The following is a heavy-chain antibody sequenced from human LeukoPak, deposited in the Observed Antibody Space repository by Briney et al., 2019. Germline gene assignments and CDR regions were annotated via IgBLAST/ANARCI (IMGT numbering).Heavy chain of an antibody. Sequence: GESLKISCKGSGYSFTSYWIGWVRQMPGKGLEWMGIIYPGDSDTRYSPSFQGQVTISADKSISTAYLQWSSLKASDTAMYYCARCNSGGWRNYYYGMDVWGQGTTVTVSS. D-gene: IGHD6-19*01. J-gene: IGHJ6*02. CDR2: IYPGDSDT. V-gene: IGHV5-51*01. CDR1: GYSFTSYW. CDR3: ARCNSGGWRNYYYGMDV.